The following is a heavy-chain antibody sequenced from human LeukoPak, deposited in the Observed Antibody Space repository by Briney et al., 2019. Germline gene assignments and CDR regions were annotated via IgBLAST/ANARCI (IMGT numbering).Heavy chain of an antibody. D-gene: IGHD1-26*01. V-gene: IGHV3-33*06. Sequence: GRSLRLSCAAFGFTFSSYGMHWVRQAPGKGLEWVAVIWYDGSNKYYADSVKGRFTISRDNSKNTLYLQMNSLRAEDTAVYYCAKPEYSGSPLRHYYYYMDVWGKGTTVPVSS. CDR2: IWYDGSNK. CDR1: GFTFSSYG. CDR3: AKPEYSGSPLRHYYYYMDV. J-gene: IGHJ6*03.